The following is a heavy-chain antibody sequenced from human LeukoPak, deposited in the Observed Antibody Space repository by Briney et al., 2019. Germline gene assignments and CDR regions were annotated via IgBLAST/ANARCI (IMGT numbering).Heavy chain of an antibody. V-gene: IGHV4-59*01. J-gene: IGHJ4*02. CDR3: ARSGLSSHFDY. CDR1: GGXISSYY. Sequence: PSETLSLTCTVSGGXISSYYCSWIRQPPGKGLEWIGYIYYSGSTNYNPSLKSRVTISVDTSKNQFSLKLSSVTAADTAVYYCARSGLSSHFDYWGQGTLVTVSS. CDR2: IYYSGST. D-gene: IGHD3-10*01.